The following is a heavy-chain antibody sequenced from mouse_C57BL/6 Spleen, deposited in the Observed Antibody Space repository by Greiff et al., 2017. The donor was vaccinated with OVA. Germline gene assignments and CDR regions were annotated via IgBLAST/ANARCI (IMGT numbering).Heavy chain of an antibody. CDR2: ISSGSSTI. CDR1: GFTFSDYG. CDR3: ERRGKLGGAWFAY. V-gene: IGHV5-17*01. D-gene: IGHD4-1*01. J-gene: IGHJ3*01. Sequence: EVQRVESGGGLVKPGGSLKLSCAASGFTFSDYGMHWVRQAPEKGLEWVAYISSGSSTIYYADTVKGRFTISRDNAKNTLFLQMTSLRSEDTAMYYCERRGKLGGAWFAYWGKGTLVTVSA.